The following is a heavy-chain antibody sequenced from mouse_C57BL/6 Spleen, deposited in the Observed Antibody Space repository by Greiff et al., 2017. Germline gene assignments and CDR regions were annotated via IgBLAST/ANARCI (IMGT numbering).Heavy chain of an antibody. J-gene: IGHJ4*01. CDR2: IYPGDGDT. CDR1: GYAFSSSW. D-gene: IGHD2-4*01. CDR3: APYDYGEGKDAMDY. Sequence: QVQLQQSGAELVKPGASVKISCKASGYAFSSSWMNWVKQRPGKGLEWIGQIYPGDGDTNYNGKFKGKATLTADKSSSTAYMQLSSLTSEDSAVYFCAPYDYGEGKDAMDYWGQGTSVTVSS. V-gene: IGHV1-80*01.